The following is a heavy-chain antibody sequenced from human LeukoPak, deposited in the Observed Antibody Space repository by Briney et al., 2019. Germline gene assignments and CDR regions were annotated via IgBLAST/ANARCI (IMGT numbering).Heavy chain of an antibody. V-gene: IGHV4-59*01. CDR1: GGSISNYY. CDR2: MYYSGST. D-gene: IGHD1-14*01. CDR3: ARERPEYNYYYGMDV. J-gene: IGHJ6*02. Sequence: SETLSLTCTVSGGSISNYYWSWIRQPPGKGLEWIGYMYYSGSTNYNPSLKSRVTISVDTSKNQFSPKLSSVTAADTAVYYCARERPEYNYYYGMDVWGQGTTVTVSS.